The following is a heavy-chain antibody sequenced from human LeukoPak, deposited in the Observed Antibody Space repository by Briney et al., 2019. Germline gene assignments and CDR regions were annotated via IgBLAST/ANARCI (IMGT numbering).Heavy chain of an antibody. CDR1: GFTFSSYE. J-gene: IGHJ4*02. D-gene: IGHD4-11*01. CDR2: ISSSGSTI. CDR3: ARGWDYSNLDY. V-gene: IGHV3-48*03. Sequence: PGGSLRLSCAASGFTFSSYEMNWVRQAPWKGLEWVSYISSSGSTIYYADSVKGRFTISRDNAKNSLYLQMNSLRAEDTAVYYCARGWDYSNLDYWGQGTLVTVSS.